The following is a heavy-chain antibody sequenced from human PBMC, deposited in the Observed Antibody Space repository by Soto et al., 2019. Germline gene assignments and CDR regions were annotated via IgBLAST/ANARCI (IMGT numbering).Heavy chain of an antibody. J-gene: IGHJ6*02. Sequence: SETLSLTCTVSGGSISSGGYYWSWIHQHPGKGLEWIGYIYYSGSTYYNPSLKSRVTISVDTSKNQFSLKLSSVTAADTAVYYCARVCGGDCHYGMDVWGQGTTVTVSS. CDR2: IYYSGST. D-gene: IGHD2-21*02. CDR3: ARVCGGDCHYGMDV. V-gene: IGHV4-31*03. CDR1: GGSISSGGYY.